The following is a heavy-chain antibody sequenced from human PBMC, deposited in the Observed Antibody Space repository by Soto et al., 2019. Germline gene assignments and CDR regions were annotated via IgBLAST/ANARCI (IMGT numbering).Heavy chain of an antibody. D-gene: IGHD6-19*01. CDR2: IKSKTDGGTT. J-gene: IGHJ3*02. CDR3: TTEIAVAGAFDI. Sequence: PGGSLRLSCAASGFTFSNAWMTWVRQAPGKGLEWVGRIKSKTDGGTTDYAAPVKGRFTISRDDSKNTLYLQMNSLKTEDAAVYYCTTEIAVAGAFDIWGQGTMVTVSS. V-gene: IGHV3-15*07. CDR1: GFTFSNAW.